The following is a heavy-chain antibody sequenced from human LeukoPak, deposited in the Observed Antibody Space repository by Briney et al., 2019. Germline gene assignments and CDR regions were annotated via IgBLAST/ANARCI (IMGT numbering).Heavy chain of an antibody. D-gene: IGHD3-10*01. CDR1: GFTFSNVW. Sequence: PGGSLRLSCAASGFTFSNVWMSWVRQAPGKGLEWVGRIKSKTDGGTADYAAPVKGRFTISRDDLKNTLYLEMSSLKTEDTAVYYCTKDHGSGSYYFDYWGQGTLVTVSS. J-gene: IGHJ4*02. V-gene: IGHV3-15*01. CDR2: IKSKTDGGTA. CDR3: TKDHGSGSYYFDY.